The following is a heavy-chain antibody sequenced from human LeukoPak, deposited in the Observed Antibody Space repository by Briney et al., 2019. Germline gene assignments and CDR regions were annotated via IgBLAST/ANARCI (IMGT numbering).Heavy chain of an antibody. CDR1: GFTFDDYA. CDR2: ISWNSGSI. J-gene: IGHJ5*02. CDR3: ARDGAWYSSGWGWFDP. D-gene: IGHD6-19*01. Sequence: GGSLRLSCAASGFTFDDYAMHWVRQAPGKGLEWVSGISWNSGSIGYADSVKGRFTISRDNAKNSLHLQMNSLRAEDTAVYYCARDGAWYSSGWGWFDPWGQGTLVTVSS. V-gene: IGHV3-9*01.